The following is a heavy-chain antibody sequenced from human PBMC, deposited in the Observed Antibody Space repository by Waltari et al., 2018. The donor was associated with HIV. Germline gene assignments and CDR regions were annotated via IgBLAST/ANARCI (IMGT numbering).Heavy chain of an antibody. CDR1: GYMFSSYI. CDR3: ARKYCTEANCKNLDS. CDR2: MSGSSGDI. D-gene: IGHD2-8*02. V-gene: IGHV3-21*02. Sequence: VPLVESGGGPVKPGGSLRLSCAGYGYMFSSYIXXXXRSVPGRGLECVASMSGSSGDIYYADSVKGRFTISRDNTKSSLFLQMNTLRVEDTAIYYCARKYCTEANCKNLDSWGQGTLVTVSS. J-gene: IGHJ4*02.